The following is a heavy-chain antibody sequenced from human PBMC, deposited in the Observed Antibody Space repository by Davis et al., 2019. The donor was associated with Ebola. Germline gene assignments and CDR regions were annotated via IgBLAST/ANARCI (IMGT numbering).Heavy chain of an antibody. D-gene: IGHD1-26*01. CDR2: IHFSGKT. Sequence: MPSETLSLTCTVSGYSISSGHYWGWIRQAPGKGLEWIGSIHFSGKTYYKPSFESRVTISVDTANNQFFLALTSVTATDTAMYYCASGGSVAVGYYYYYDIDVWGQGTTVTVSS. CDR1: GYSISSGHY. J-gene: IGHJ6*02. CDR3: ASGGSVAVGYYYYYDIDV. V-gene: IGHV4-38-2*02.